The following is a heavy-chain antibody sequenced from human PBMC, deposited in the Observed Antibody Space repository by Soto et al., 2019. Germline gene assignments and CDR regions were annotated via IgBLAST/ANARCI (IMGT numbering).Heavy chain of an antibody. J-gene: IGHJ4*02. CDR2: IYYSGST. V-gene: IGHV4-30-4*01. CDR1: GGSISSGDYY. CDR3: ARYCISTSCPRALDY. Sequence: PSETLSLTCTVSGGSISSGDYYWSWIRQPPGKGLEWIGYIYYSGSTYYNPSLKSRVTISVDTSKNQFSLKLSSVTAADTAVYYCARYCISTSCPRALDYWGQGTLGTVPA. D-gene: IGHD2-2*01.